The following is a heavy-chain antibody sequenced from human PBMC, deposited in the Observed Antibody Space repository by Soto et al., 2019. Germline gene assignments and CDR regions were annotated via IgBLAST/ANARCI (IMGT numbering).Heavy chain of an antibody. V-gene: IGHV2-5*01. J-gene: IGHJ3*02. CDR2: VYWNDDK. Sequence: QITLKGSGPTLVKPTQTLTLTCTLSGISLSTSGVGLGWIRQTPGKALEWLALVYWNDDKHYSPSLKSRITITKDTSKNQAVLTMTNMYPVDTATYYCARGLATLPVFAFDIWGQGTVVTVSS. D-gene: IGHD1-1*01. CDR1: GISLSTSGVG. CDR3: ARGLATLPVFAFDI.